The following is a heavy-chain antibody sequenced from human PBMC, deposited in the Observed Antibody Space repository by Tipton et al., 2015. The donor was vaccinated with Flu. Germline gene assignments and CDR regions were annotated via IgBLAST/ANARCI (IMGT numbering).Heavy chain of an antibody. CDR2: IYYSGNT. V-gene: IGHV4-39*07. Sequence: TLSLTCTVSGGSISSVTYYWGWIRQPPGKGLEWIGNIYYSGNTYYNPSLKSRVTISVDRSKNQLSLKLNSVTAADTAVYYCARVDIILMSYGSKENWFDPWGQGILVTVSS. J-gene: IGHJ5*02. CDR1: GGSISSVTYY. D-gene: IGHD2-8*01. CDR3: ARVDIILMSYGSKENWFDP.